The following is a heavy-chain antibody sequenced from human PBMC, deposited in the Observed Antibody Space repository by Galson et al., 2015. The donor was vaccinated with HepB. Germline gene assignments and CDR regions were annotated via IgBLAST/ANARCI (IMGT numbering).Heavy chain of an antibody. CDR2: IYYSGST. J-gene: IGHJ3*02. Sequence: TLSLTCTVSGGSISSSSYYWGWIRQPPGKGLEWIGSIYYSGSTYYNPSLKSRVTISVDTSKNQFSLKLSSVTAADTAVYYCARDTIAVAGNDAFDIWGQGTMVTVSS. CDR1: GGSISSSSYY. CDR3: ARDTIAVAGNDAFDI. V-gene: IGHV4-39*07. D-gene: IGHD6-19*01.